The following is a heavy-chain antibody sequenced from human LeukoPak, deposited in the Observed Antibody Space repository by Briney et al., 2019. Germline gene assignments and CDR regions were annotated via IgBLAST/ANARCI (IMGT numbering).Heavy chain of an antibody. CDR1: GGSISSYY. J-gene: IGHJ4*02. Sequence: SETLSLTCTVSGGSISSYYWSWIRQHPGKGLEWIGYIYYSGSTYYDPSLKSRVTISVDTSKNQFSLKLSSVTAADTAVYYCAREVVTPGYYFDYWGQGTLVTVSS. CDR3: AREVVTPGYYFDY. CDR2: IYYSGST. V-gene: IGHV4-59*06. D-gene: IGHD4-23*01.